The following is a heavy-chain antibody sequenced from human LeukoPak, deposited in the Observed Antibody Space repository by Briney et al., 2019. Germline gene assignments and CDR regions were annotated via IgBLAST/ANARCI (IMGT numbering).Heavy chain of an antibody. V-gene: IGHV4-39*01. J-gene: IGHJ4*02. CDR3: ASQDERXTXXXGVIXFXY. Sequence: PSETLSLTCTVSGGSISSSSYYWGWIRQPPGKGLEWIGSIYYSGSTYYNPSLKSRVTISVDTSKNQFSLKLGSVTAADTALYYCASQDERXTXXXGVIXFXYWGQGXLVXX. CDR1: GGSISSSSYY. CDR2: IYYSGST. D-gene: IGHD3-10*01.